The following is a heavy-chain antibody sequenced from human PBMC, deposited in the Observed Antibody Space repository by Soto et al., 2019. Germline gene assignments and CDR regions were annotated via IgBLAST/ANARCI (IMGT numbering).Heavy chain of an antibody. CDR2: IIPIFGTA. CDR1: GGTFSSYA. Sequence: ASVKVSCKASGGTFSSYAISWVRQAPGQGLEWMGGIIPIFGTANYAQKFQGRVTITADESTSTAYMELSSLRSEDTAVYYCARDPYYDSSGYTLHYFDYWGQGTLVTVSS. D-gene: IGHD3-22*01. J-gene: IGHJ4*02. V-gene: IGHV1-69*13. CDR3: ARDPYYDSSGYTLHYFDY.